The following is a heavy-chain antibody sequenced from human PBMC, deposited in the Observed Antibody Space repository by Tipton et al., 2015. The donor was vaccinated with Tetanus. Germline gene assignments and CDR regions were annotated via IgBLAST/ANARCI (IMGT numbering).Heavy chain of an antibody. CDR2: IKSKLDGGAI. V-gene: IGHV3-15*01. D-gene: IGHD3-16*01. J-gene: IGHJ4*02. CDR1: GFTFSEFTFADAW. Sequence: SLRLSCAASGFTFSEFTFADAWMSWVRRAPGKGLEWIDRIKSKLDGGAIDYAAPMEGRFIISRDDSQNAVFLQMNSLKPEDTAVYYCSTSGPGVSGGDYWGQGTLVTVSS. CDR3: STSGPGVSGGDY.